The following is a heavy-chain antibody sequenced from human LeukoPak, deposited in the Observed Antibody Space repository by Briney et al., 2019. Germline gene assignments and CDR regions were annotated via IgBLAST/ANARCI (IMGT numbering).Heavy chain of an antibody. D-gene: IGHD1-26*01. CDR3: ARHSAEASGSFVFDY. Sequence: SETLSLTCNVSGGSISSGDYYWTWIRQPPGKGLEWIGYIYYSGSTNYNPSLKSRVTISVDTSKNQFSLKLSSVTAADTAVYYCARHSAEASGSFVFDYWGQGTLVTVSS. J-gene: IGHJ4*02. V-gene: IGHV4-30-4*01. CDR1: GGSISSGDYY. CDR2: IYYSGST.